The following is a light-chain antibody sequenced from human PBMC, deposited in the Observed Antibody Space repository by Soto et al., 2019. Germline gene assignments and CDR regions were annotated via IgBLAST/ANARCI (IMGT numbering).Light chain of an antibody. Sequence: DIQMTQSPSTLSASVGDRVTITCRASQSISIWLAWYQQKPGKAPKIISYKAASLESRVPSRFSGSGSETEFTLTINSLQTDDFATYYCQQYSTYTPRTFGQGTKVEIK. CDR3: QQYSTYTPRT. CDR2: KAA. V-gene: IGKV1-5*03. J-gene: IGKJ1*01. CDR1: QSISIW.